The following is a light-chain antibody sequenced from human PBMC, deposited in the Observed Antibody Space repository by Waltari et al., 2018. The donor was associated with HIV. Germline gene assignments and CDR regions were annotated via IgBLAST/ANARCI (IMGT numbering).Light chain of an antibody. CDR2: YVF. Sequence: SYVVSQPPSESVAPGPTAAITCGGTNIGSKNVQWYQQKPGQAPGLGMYYVFDRPAGITGRLAGSISVNTATLTIRMVEAGDEADFYCQVWDSTTDHVIFGGGTKLTVL. CDR1: NIGSKN. J-gene: IGLJ2*01. CDR3: QVWDSTTDHVI. V-gene: IGLV3-21*04.